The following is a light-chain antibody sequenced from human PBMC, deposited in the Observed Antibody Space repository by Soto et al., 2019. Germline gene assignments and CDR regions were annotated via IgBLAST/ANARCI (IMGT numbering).Light chain of an antibody. Sequence: ERVMTQSPASLSVSPGERATLSCRASQSVGTNLAWYQQKPGQAPRLLIYRASTRATGIPARFSGSGSGTEFTLTISSLQSEDFAVYYCQQYNNWPPWTFGQGTKVEAK. CDR2: RAS. CDR1: QSVGTN. J-gene: IGKJ1*01. CDR3: QQYNNWPPWT. V-gene: IGKV3-15*01.